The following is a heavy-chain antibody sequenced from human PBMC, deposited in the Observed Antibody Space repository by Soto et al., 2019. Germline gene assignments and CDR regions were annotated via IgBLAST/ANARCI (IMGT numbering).Heavy chain of an antibody. CDR3: ARSSGSSYWCDP. CDR2: ISAYNGNT. Sequence: ASVKVSCKASGYTFTSYGSSGVRKAPGQGLEWMGWISAYNGNTNYAQKLQGRVTMPADTSTSTAYMELRSLRSDDTAVYYCARSSGSSYWCDPWGKGTMVTVAS. J-gene: IGHJ5*02. CDR1: GYTFTSYG. V-gene: IGHV1-18*01. D-gene: IGHD1-26*01.